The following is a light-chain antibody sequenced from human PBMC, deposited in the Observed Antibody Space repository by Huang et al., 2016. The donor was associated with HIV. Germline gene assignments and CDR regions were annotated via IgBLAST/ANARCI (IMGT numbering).Light chain of an antibody. J-gene: IGKJ4*01. CDR1: QSVRNY. V-gene: IGKV3-11*01. Sequence: EIVLTQSPASLALSPGERATLSCRASQSVRNYLAWYQQKPGQAPRLLIFDASNRATDIPARFRGSGSGTDFTLTISSLEPEDFAVYYCQQRYNWPLTFGGGTKVEIK. CDR2: DAS. CDR3: QQRYNWPLT.